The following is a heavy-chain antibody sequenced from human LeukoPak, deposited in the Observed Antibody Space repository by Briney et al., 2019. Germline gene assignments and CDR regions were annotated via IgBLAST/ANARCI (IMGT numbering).Heavy chain of an antibody. CDR3: ARDRIKSGSYYFDY. Sequence: GGSLRLSCAASAFTFSDYSMNWVRQAPGKGLEWVSYNSGRSSTIYYADSVKGRFTISRDNAKNLMYLQMNSLRAEDTAVYYCARDRIKSGSYYFDYWGQGTLVTVSS. CDR1: AFTFSDYS. V-gene: IGHV3-48*01. J-gene: IGHJ4*02. D-gene: IGHD1-26*01. CDR2: NSGRSSTI.